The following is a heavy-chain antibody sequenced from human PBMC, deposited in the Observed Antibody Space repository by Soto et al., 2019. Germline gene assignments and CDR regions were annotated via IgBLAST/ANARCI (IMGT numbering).Heavy chain of an antibody. Sequence: QVQLVQSGAEVTKPGASVKVSCKASGYTFTSYGISWVRQAPGQVLEWMGWISAYNGNTNYAQKLQGTVTMTTDTPTSTAYMDLRSLRSDDTAVYYCARGQATIIVVVGDYWGQGTLFTVSS. CDR2: ISAYNGNT. D-gene: IGHD3-22*01. J-gene: IGHJ4*02. V-gene: IGHV1-18*01. CDR3: ARGQATIIVVVGDY. CDR1: GYTFTSYG.